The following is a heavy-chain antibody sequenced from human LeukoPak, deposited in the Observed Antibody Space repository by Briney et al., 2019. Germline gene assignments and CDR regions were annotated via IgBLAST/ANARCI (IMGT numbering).Heavy chain of an antibody. CDR3: AKVRVGTAHFDY. CDR2: ISHDGSNN. Sequence: GGSLRLSCAASGFTFSNYGMHWVRQAPGKGLEGVVVISHDGSNNNYADSVKGRFTISRDNSKNTLYLQMNSLRPEDTAVYYCAKVRVGTAHFDYCGQGTLVTVSP. CDR1: GFTFSNYG. J-gene: IGHJ4*02. V-gene: IGHV3-30*18. D-gene: IGHD2-15*01.